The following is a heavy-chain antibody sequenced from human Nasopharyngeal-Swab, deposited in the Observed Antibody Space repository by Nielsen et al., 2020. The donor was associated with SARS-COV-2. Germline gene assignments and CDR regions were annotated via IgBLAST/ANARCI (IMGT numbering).Heavy chain of an antibody. Sequence: SETLSLTCVVSGASISRITNYWGGIRQSPGKGLAWIRTTFSSGSTYNPSLKSRVTMSVDTSKNQFSLKLTSVTAADTAVYYCARDESGDYLGLPFDHWGRGTLVTVSS. CDR1: GASISRITNY. CDR2: TFSSGST. CDR3: ARDESGDYLGLPFDH. J-gene: IGHJ4*02. V-gene: IGHV4-39*07. D-gene: IGHD4-17*01.